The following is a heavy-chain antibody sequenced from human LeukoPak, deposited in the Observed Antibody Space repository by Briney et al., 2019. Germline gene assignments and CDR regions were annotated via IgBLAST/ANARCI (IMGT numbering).Heavy chain of an antibody. CDR3: AKGPNYFDS. V-gene: IGHV3-74*01. CDR1: GFSFSNYW. CDR2: MNSDGSAT. Sequence: PGGSLSLSCAASGFSFSNYWMHWVRQAPGKGLVWVTRMNSDGSATYYADSVQGRFTISRDNATNTLYLQMHSLKGEDTAMYFCAKGPNYFDSWGQGTLVTVSS. J-gene: IGHJ4*02.